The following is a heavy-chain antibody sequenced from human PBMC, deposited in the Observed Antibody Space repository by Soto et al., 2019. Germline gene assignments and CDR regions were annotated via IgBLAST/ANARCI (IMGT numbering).Heavy chain of an antibody. D-gene: IGHD5-12*01. Sequence: SFSGYYWSWIRQPPGKGLEWIGEINHSGSTNYNPSLKSRVTISVDTSKNQFSLKLSSVTAADTAVYYCARGSDIVATRREYYYYGMDVWGQGTTVTVSS. CDR1: SFSGYY. V-gene: IGHV4-34*01. J-gene: IGHJ6*02. CDR3: ARGSDIVATRREYYYYGMDV. CDR2: INHSGST.